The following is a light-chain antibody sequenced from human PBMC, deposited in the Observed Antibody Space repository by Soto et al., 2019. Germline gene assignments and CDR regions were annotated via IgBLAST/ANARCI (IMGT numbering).Light chain of an antibody. CDR1: QSVSSSY. V-gene: IGKV3-20*01. CDR3: QQYVSSPLT. CDR2: DAS. Sequence: EIVLTQSPGTLSLSPGERATPSCRASQSVSSSYLAWYQQKPGQAPRLLIYDASTRATDIPARFSGSGSGTEFTLTISRLEPEDFAVYYCQQYVSSPLTFGGGTKVDIK. J-gene: IGKJ4*01.